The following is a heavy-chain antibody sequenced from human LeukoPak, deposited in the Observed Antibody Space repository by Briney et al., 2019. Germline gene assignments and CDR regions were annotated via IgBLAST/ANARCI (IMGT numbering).Heavy chain of an antibody. CDR3: AIAWGSVVPAAIRWFDP. Sequence: SETLSLTCADYGGSFSGYYWSWIRQPPGKGLEWIGEINHSGSTNYNPSLKSRVTISVDTSKNQFSLKLSSVTAADTAVYYCAIAWGSVVPAAIRWFDPWGQGTLVTVSS. J-gene: IGHJ5*02. CDR1: GGSFSGYY. D-gene: IGHD2-2*02. V-gene: IGHV4-34*01. CDR2: INHSGST.